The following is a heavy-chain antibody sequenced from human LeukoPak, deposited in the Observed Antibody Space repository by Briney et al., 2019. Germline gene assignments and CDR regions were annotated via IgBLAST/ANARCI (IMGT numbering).Heavy chain of an antibody. CDR1: GYRFADCC. V-gene: IGHV3-33*01. Sequence: TGRSLCCNASGYRFADCCMRWERQRQAPGKGLEWVAVIWYDGSNKYYADSVKGRFTISRDNSNKTLSLQMNSLRAEDTAVYYCATAFYISAMATVYWGQGTLVTVSA. CDR3: ATAFYISAMATVY. CDR2: IWYDGSNK. D-gene: IGHD5-24*01. J-gene: IGHJ4*02.